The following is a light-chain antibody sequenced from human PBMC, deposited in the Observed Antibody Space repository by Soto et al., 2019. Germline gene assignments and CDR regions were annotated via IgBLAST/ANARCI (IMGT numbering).Light chain of an antibody. CDR3: QQYGSSGT. V-gene: IGKV3-20*01. J-gene: IGKJ1*01. CDR1: QSVSNNY. CDR2: GAS. Sequence: IVVAQSRGTVSLSPWERATLFWGASQSVSNNYLAWYQQKPGQAHRLLIYGASKRATGIPDRFSGSGSGTDFTLTISRLEAEDFAVYYCQQYGSSGTFGQGTKVDIK.